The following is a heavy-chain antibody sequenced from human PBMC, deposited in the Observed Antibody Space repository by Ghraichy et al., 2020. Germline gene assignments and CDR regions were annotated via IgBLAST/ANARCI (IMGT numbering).Heavy chain of an antibody. CDR2: IYYSGST. V-gene: IGHV4-59*01. CDR3: ARARPMVRGAPLFDY. J-gene: IGHJ4*02. CDR1: GDSISGYH. D-gene: IGHD3-10*01. Sequence: SETLSLTCTVSGDSISGYHWSWIRQPPGKGLEWIGYIYYSGSTNYNPSLKSRVTISIDTSKKQFSLKLSSVTAADTAVYYCARARPMVRGAPLFDYWGQGTLVTVSS.